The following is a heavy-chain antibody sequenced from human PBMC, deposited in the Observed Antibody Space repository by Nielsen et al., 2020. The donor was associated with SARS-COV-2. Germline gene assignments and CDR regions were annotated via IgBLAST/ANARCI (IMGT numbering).Heavy chain of an antibody. J-gene: IGHJ4*02. V-gene: IGHV1-18*04. Sequence: ASVKVSCKASGYTFTTYGINWVRQAPGQGLEWMGWISTYNGKTKYAQKFQGRVTITRDTSASTAYMELSSLRSEDTAVYYCATDRSYIAAAGILDYWGQGTLVTVSS. CDR1: GYTFTTYG. D-gene: IGHD6-13*01. CDR2: ISTYNGKT. CDR3: ATDRSYIAAAGILDY.